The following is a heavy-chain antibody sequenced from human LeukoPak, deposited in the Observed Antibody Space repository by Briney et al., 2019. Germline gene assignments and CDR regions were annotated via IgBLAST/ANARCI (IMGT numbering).Heavy chain of an antibody. CDR2: INLSGGGT. Sequence: GASVKVSCKTSGYTFTAYYMHWVRQAPGQGLEWLGVINLSGGGTSYAPKFQGRVTMTRDTSTSTAYMELRSLRSDDTAVYYCARVYSGSYYAGSFFDYWGQGTLVTVSS. CDR3: ARVYSGSYYAGSFFDY. V-gene: IGHV1-46*01. CDR1: GYTFTAYY. D-gene: IGHD1-26*01. J-gene: IGHJ4*02.